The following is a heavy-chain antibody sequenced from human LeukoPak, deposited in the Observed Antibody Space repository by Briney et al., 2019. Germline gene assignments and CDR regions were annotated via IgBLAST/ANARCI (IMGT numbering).Heavy chain of an antibody. V-gene: IGHV3-11*04. D-gene: IGHD3/OR15-3a*01. J-gene: IGHJ6*03. CDR2: ISSSGDTI. CDR3: ATPLDTVDYYYYMGV. CDR1: GFTFSDYY. Sequence: GGSLRLSCAASGFTFSDYYMSWIRQAPGKGLEWISFISSSGDTIYYADSVKGRFTISRDNAKKSLYLQMNSLRVGDTAVYYCATPLDTVDYYYYMGVWGKGTTATVSS.